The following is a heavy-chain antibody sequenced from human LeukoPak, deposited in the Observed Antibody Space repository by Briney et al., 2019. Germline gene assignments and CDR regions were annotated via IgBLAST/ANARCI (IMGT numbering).Heavy chain of an antibody. CDR2: ISSSSSTI. CDR1: GFTFSSYS. CDR3: ARDRNRQYYYDSSGYYGPGFDY. D-gene: IGHD3-22*01. J-gene: IGHJ4*02. V-gene: IGHV3-48*01. Sequence: PGGSLRLSCAASGFTFSSYSMNWVRQAPGKGLEWVSYISSSSSTIYYADSVKGRFTISRDNAKNSLYLQMNSLRAEDTAVYYCARDRNRQYYYDSSGYYGPGFDYWGQGTLVTVSS.